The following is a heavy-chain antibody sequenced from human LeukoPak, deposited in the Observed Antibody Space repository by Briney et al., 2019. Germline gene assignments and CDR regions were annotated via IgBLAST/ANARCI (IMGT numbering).Heavy chain of an antibody. CDR2: IIPIFGTA. Sequence: SVKVSCKASGGTFSRNAISWVRQAPGQGLEWMGGIIPIFGTANYAQKFQGRVTITADESTSTAYMELSSLRSEDTAVYYCARDCSGGSCYSNNWFDPWGQGTLVTVSS. D-gene: IGHD2-15*01. V-gene: IGHV1-69*13. CDR3: ARDCSGGSCYSNNWFDP. J-gene: IGHJ5*02. CDR1: GGTFSRNA.